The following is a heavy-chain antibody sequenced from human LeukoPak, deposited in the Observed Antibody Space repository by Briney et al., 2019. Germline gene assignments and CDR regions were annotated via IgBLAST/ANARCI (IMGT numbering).Heavy chain of an antibody. D-gene: IGHD6-13*01. CDR3: ARGAAATY. Sequence: PSETLSLTCAVSGGSIRTYYWSWIRQPPGKGLEWIGYIHYSGSSNYNPSLQSRVTISLDTSKNQFSLKLSSVTAADTAVYYCARGAAATYWGQGTLVTVSS. CDR2: IHYSGSS. J-gene: IGHJ4*02. V-gene: IGHV4-59*01. CDR1: GGSIRTYY.